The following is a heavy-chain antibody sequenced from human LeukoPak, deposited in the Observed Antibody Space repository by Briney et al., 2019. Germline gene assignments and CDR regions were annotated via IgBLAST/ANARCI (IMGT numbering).Heavy chain of an antibody. V-gene: IGHV4-61*02. CDR3: ARAPYPDWGSYNN. Sequence: SETLSLTCTVSGGSISSGSYFWSWIRQPAGKRLEWIGRIYTSGSTSYNFFLKSRVTISIDTSKNQFSLKLNSVTAADTAVYYCARAPYPDWGSYNNWGQEPWSPSPQ. J-gene: IGHJ4*01. CDR2: IYTSGST. D-gene: IGHD7-27*01. CDR1: GGSISSGSYF.